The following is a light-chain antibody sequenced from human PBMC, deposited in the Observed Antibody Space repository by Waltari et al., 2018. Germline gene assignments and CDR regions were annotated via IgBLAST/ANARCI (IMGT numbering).Light chain of an antibody. J-gene: IGKJ2*01. Sequence: DIVMTQSPDSLAVSLGERATINCTSSQSLLYSANNKNYLAWYQQKPGQCPKLLIYWASTRESGVPDRFSGSGSGTDFTLTISSLQAEDVAVYYCQQYYGTPPYTFGQGTKLEI. CDR1: QSLLYSANNKNY. CDR2: WAS. V-gene: IGKV4-1*01. CDR3: QQYYGTPPYT.